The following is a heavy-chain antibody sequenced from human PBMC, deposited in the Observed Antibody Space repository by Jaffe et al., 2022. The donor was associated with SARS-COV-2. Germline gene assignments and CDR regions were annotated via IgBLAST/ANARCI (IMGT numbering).Heavy chain of an antibody. Sequence: QVQLQESGPGLVKPSETLSLTCTVSGGSISSYYWSWIRQPPGKGLEWIGYIYYSGSTNYNPSLKSRVTISVDTSKNQFSLKLSSVTAADTAVYYCARDFGGGMDVWGQGTTVTVSS. V-gene: IGHV4-59*01. CDR2: IYYSGST. CDR1: GGSISSYY. J-gene: IGHJ6*02. CDR3: ARDFGGGMDV. D-gene: IGHD3-10*01.